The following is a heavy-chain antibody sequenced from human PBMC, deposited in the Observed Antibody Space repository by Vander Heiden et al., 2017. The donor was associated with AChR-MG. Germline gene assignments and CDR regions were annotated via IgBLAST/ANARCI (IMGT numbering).Heavy chain of an antibody. CDR2: ISGSGGNR. V-gene: IGHV3-23*01. Sequence: EVQLWASGGGLVQPGGSLRLSCAASGFPFRTYAMSWVRQAPGKGLEWVSTISGSGGNRFYADPVKGRFTVSRDNSKNTLYLQMDSLRAEDSAVYYCAKALGSPRGAFDFWGQGTMVTVSA. CDR3: AKALGSPRGAFDF. D-gene: IGHD7-27*01. CDR1: GFPFRTYA. J-gene: IGHJ3*01.